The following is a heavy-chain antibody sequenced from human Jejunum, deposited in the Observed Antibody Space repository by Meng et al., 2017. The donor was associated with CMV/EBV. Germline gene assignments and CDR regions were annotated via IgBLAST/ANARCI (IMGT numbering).Heavy chain of an antibody. J-gene: IGHJ4*02. D-gene: IGHD6-6*01. CDR1: GYILPNFG. Sequence: ASGYILPNFGISWLRQAPGQGLEWMGWISADNGNTDYAQNLQGRVTMTTDTSTSTAYMELGSLRSDDTAVYYCARTGIGARQFDYWGQGILVTVSS. V-gene: IGHV1-18*01. CDR3: ARTGIGARQFDY. CDR2: ISADNGNT.